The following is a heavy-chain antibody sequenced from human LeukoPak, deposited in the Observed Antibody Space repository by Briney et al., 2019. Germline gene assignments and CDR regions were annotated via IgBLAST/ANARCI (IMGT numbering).Heavy chain of an antibody. J-gene: IGHJ4*02. D-gene: IGHD1-26*01. V-gene: IGHV1-58*02. Sequence: GASVKVSCKASGYTFTSYGISWVRQAPGQGLEGMGWIFVGSGNTNYAQKFQERVTITRDMSTSTAYMDLSSLRSEDTAVYYCAADSSDQAEVGATHWGQGTLVTVSS. CDR3: AADSSDQAEVGATH. CDR2: IFVGSGNT. CDR1: GYTFTSYG.